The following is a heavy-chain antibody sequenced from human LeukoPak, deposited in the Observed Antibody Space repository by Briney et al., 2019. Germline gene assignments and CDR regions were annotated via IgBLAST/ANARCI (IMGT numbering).Heavy chain of an antibody. CDR3: ARGGQYYYGSGTYYFDY. CDR1: GGSISSGGYY. Sequence: SQTLSLTCTVSGGSISSGGYYWSWIRQPPGKGLEWIGYIYYSGSTYYNPSLKSRVTISVDTSKNQFSLKLSSVTAADTAVYYCARGGQYYYGSGTYYFDYWGQGTLVTVSS. D-gene: IGHD3-10*01. CDR2: IYYSGST. J-gene: IGHJ4*02. V-gene: IGHV4-30-4*08.